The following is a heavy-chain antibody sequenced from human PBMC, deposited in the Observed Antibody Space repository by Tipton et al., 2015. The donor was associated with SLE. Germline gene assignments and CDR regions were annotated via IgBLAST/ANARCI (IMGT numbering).Heavy chain of an antibody. D-gene: IGHD6-19*01. CDR2: ISYDGSNK. Sequence: SLRLSCAASGFTFSSYAMHWVRQAPGKGLEWVAVISYDGSNKYYADSVKGRFTISRDNSKNTLYLQMNSLRAEDTAVYYCAKDVKSGRYWGYFDYWGQGTLVTVSS. CDR1: GFTFSSYA. V-gene: IGHV3-30-3*01. CDR3: AKDVKSGRYWGYFDY. J-gene: IGHJ4*02.